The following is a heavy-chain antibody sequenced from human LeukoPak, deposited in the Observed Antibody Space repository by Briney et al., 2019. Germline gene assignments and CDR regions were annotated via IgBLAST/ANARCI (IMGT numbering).Heavy chain of an antibody. V-gene: IGHV1-18*01. CDR3: ARMILLLGDVLTVPPRGFDY. CDR1: SYAFSRSV. J-gene: IGHJ4*02. CDR2: ISAYNGNT. D-gene: IGHD3-9*01. Sequence: KIYRNANSYAFSRSVVSGGRRTPEKKLEWMGWISAYNGNTNYAQKLQGRVTMTTDTSTSTAYMELRSLRSDDTAVYYCARMILLLGDVLTVPPRGFDYWGQGTLVTVSS.